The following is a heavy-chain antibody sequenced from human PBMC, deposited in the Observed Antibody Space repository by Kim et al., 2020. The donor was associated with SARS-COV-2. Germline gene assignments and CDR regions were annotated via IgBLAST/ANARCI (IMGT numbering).Heavy chain of an antibody. D-gene: IGHD3-10*01. Sequence: YYNPSLKSRVSMSVDTSKNQFSLKLSSVTAADTAIYHCARVVRGVQGKFDPWGQGTLVTVSS. J-gene: IGHJ5*02. CDR3: ARVVRGVQGKFDP. V-gene: IGHV4-30-2*05.